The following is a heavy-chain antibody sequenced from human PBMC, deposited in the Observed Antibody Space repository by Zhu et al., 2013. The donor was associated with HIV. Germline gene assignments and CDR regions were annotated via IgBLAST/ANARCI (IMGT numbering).Heavy chain of an antibody. D-gene: IGHD1-26*01. Sequence: QVQLVQSGAEVKKPGSSVKVSCKASGGTFSSYAISWVRQAPGQGLEWMGGIIPIFGTANYAQKFQGRVTITADESTSTAYMELSSLRSEDTAVYYCARERNSGSYYGHNYYFDYWGQGTLVTVSS. CDR2: IIPIFGTA. CDR1: GGTFSSYA. CDR3: ARERNSGSYYGHNYYFDY. V-gene: IGHV1-69*01. J-gene: IGHJ4*02.